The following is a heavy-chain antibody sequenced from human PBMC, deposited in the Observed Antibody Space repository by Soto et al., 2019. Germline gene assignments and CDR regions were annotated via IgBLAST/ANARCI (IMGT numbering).Heavy chain of an antibody. Sequence: QEKLVQTGAEVKKPGSSVKVSCKTSGGSFRNNAFSWVRQAPGQGLEWMGQILPVYNTTNYARKVQGRVTITADKSTTTIHMELNTVRSDDTALYYCARMRGMLLGSFDVWGQGTTVSVSS. CDR1: GGSFRNNA. D-gene: IGHD3-16*01. J-gene: IGHJ3*01. CDR2: ILPVYNTT. CDR3: ARMRGMLLGSFDV. V-gene: IGHV1-69*06.